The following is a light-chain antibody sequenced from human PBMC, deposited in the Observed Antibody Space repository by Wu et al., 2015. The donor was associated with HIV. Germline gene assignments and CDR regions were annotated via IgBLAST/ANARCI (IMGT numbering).Light chain of an antibody. CDR3: QQYNSYST. J-gene: IGKJ4*01. CDR1: QGISNS. CDR2: AAS. V-gene: IGKV1-NL1*01. Sequence: DIQMTQSPSSLSASVGDRVTITCRASQGISNSLAWSQHKPGKAPKLLLYAASRLESGVPSRFSGSGSGTDYTLTISSLQPDDFATYYCQQYNSYSTFGGGTKVEVK.